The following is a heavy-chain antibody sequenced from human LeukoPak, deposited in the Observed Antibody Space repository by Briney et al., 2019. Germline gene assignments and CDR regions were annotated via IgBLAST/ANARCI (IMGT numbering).Heavy chain of an antibody. V-gene: IGHV4-4*07. J-gene: IGHJ5*02. CDR2: IYTSGST. CDR1: GGSISSYY. Sequence: SETLSLTCTVSGGSISSYYWSWIRQPAGKGLEWIGRIYTSGSTNYNPSLKSRVTMSVDTSKNQFSLRLSSVTAADTAVYYCATDRYGSGSYYKSWFDPWGQGTLVTVSS. D-gene: IGHD3-10*01. CDR3: ATDRYGSGSYYKSWFDP.